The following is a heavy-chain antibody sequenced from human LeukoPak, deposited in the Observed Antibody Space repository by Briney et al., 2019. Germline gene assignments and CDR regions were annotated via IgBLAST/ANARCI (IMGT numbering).Heavy chain of an antibody. Sequence: PSETLSLTCTVSGRSISSHYWSWIRQPPGKGLEWIGYIYYSGSTNYNPSLKSRVTISVDTSKNQFSLKLSSVTAADTAVYYCARDQLGYFDYWGQGTLVTVSS. CDR1: GRSISSHY. CDR3: ARDQLGYFDY. V-gene: IGHV4-59*11. J-gene: IGHJ4*02. D-gene: IGHD6-13*01. CDR2: IYYSGST.